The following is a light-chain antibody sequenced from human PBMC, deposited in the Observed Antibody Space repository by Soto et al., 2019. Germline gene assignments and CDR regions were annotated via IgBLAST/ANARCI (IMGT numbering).Light chain of an antibody. V-gene: IGKV3-15*01. CDR3: QQYGSSPWT. CDR2: GAS. J-gene: IGKJ1*01. Sequence: EIVMTQSPATLAVSQGERATLSCRASQSVSSNLAWYQQKPGQAPRLLIYGASTRATGIPARFSGSGSGTDFTLTISRLEPEDFAVYYCQQYGSSPWTFGQGTKVDIK. CDR1: QSVSSN.